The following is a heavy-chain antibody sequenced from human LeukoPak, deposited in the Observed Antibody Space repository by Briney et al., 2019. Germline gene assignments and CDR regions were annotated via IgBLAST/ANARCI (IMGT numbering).Heavy chain of an antibody. D-gene: IGHD1-26*01. CDR2: INCDGSDM. J-gene: IGHJ4*02. CDR3: ARDSRWYNGRYYDEGIDY. Sequence: PGGSLRLSCTGSGFTFSGYWMHWVRQVPGKGLVWASRINCDGSDMSYADSVRGRFTISRDNAKNTVYLQMNSLRVEDTALYYCARDSRWYNGRYYDEGIDYWGQGTLVTVSS. CDR1: GFTFSGYW. V-gene: IGHV3-74*01.